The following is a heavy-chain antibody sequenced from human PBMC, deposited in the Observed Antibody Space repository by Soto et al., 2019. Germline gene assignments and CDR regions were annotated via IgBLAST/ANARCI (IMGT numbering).Heavy chain of an antibody. J-gene: IGHJ3*02. V-gene: IGHV1-2*04. CDR3: ARESVAAQTAFDI. CDR1: GYTFTGYY. Sequence: QVQLVQSGAEVKKPGASVKVSCKASGYTFTGYYMHWVRQAPGQGLEWMGWINPNSGGTNYAQKFQGWVTMTRDTSISTAYMELSRLRSGDTAVYYCARESVAAQTAFDIWGQGTMVTVSS. CDR2: INPNSGGT. D-gene: IGHD6-6*01.